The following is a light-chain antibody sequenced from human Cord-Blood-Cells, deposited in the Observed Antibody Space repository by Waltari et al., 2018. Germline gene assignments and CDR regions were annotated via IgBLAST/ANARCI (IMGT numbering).Light chain of an antibody. CDR2: DVS. J-gene: IGLJ2*01. Sequence: QSALTQPRSVSGSPGQSLTISCTATSSYVGGYNYVSWYQQHPSKAPKLMIYDVSKRPSGVPDRFSGSKSGHTASLTISGLQAEDEADYYCCSYAGSYVVFGGGTKLTVL. V-gene: IGLV2-11*01. CDR1: SSYVGGYNY. CDR3: CSYAGSYVV.